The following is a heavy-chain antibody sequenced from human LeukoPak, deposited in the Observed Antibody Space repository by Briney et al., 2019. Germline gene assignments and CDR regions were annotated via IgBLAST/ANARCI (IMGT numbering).Heavy chain of an antibody. D-gene: IGHD5-24*01. V-gene: IGHV3-23*01. Sequence: GGSLRLSCAASGFTFRSYAMSWVRQAPGKGLEWVSAISGSGGSTYYADSVKGRFTISRDNSKNTLYLQMNSLRAEDTAVYYCAKESRDGYGPPYFDYWGQGTLVTVSS. CDR2: ISGSGGST. CDR3: AKESRDGYGPPYFDY. J-gene: IGHJ4*02. CDR1: GFTFRSYA.